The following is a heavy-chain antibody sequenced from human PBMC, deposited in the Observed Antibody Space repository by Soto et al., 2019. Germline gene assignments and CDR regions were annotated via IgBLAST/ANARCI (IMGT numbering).Heavy chain of an antibody. V-gene: IGHV1-8*01. D-gene: IGHD3-10*01. J-gene: IGHJ4*02. Sequence: QVQLVQSGAEVKKPGASVKVSCDTSGCTFTSYDINWVRQATGRGLEWMGWMNPNSGNTGYAQKFQGRVTMTRNTSISTAYMELSSLISEETAVYYCARASYFGSGSYLYCGQGTLVTVSS. CDR2: MNPNSGNT. CDR3: ARASYFGSGSYLY. CDR1: GCTFTSYD.